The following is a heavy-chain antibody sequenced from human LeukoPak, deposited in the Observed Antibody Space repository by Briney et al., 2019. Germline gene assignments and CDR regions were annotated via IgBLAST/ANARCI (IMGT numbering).Heavy chain of an antibody. CDR2: ISYDGTNT. D-gene: IGHD1-1*01. CDR3: AKDGDNDADHAIDY. V-gene: IGHV3-30*18. CDR1: GFTFSSYW. Sequence: AGGSLRLSCAASGFTFSSYWMSWVRQAPGKGLEWVAIISYDGTNTYYADSAKGRFTISRDKSKNTLYLQMNSLRVEDTAVYYCAKDGDNDADHAIDYWGQGTLVTVSS. J-gene: IGHJ4*02.